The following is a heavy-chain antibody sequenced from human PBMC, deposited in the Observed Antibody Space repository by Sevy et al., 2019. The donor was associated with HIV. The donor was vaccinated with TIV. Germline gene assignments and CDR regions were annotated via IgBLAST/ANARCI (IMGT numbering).Heavy chain of an antibody. CDR2: LKSDVYGGTV. Sequence: GESLKISCTASGFTFGDYCMSWVRQAPGKGLEWVAFLKSDVYGGTVDHAASVRGRFVISRDDSKTIAYLQMNDLKTEDTGVDYCTRWKAAQSIFDYWGQGALVTVSS. CDR3: TRWKAAQSIFDY. V-gene: IGHV3-49*04. D-gene: IGHD6-13*01. CDR1: GFTFGDYC. J-gene: IGHJ4*02.